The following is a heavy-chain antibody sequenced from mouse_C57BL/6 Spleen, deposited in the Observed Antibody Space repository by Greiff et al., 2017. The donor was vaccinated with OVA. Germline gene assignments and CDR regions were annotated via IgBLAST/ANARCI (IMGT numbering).Heavy chain of an antibody. V-gene: IGHV7-3*01. CDR3: ARPYYGSSYEYDY. CDR1: GFTFTDYY. Sequence: EVQLKESGGGLVQPGGSLSLSCAASGFTFTDYYMSWVRQPPGKALEWLGFIRNKANGYTTEYSASVKGRFTISRDNSQSILYLQMNALRAEDSATYYCARPYYGSSYEYDYWGQGTTLTVSS. D-gene: IGHD1-1*01. CDR2: IRNKANGYTT. J-gene: IGHJ2*01.